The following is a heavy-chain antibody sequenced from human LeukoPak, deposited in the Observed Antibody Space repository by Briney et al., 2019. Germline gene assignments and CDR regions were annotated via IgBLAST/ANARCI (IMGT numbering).Heavy chain of an antibody. J-gene: IGHJ4*02. CDR1: GFTFSSYA. Sequence: GGSLRLSCAASGFTFSSYAMGWVRLAPGKGLEGVSAIGNGGGSTYYADSVRGRFTISRDNSKNTLFLQVNSLRAEDSAVYYCTVSSFSSTWYSWVHWGQGTLVTVSS. D-gene: IGHD6-13*01. V-gene: IGHV3-23*01. CDR2: IGNGGGST. CDR3: TVSSFSSTWYSWVH.